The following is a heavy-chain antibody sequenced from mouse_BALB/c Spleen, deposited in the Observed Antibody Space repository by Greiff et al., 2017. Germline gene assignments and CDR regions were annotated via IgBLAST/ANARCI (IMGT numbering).Heavy chain of an antibody. V-gene: IGHV3-2*02. D-gene: IGHD1-3*01. CDR3: ARSEVYYFDY. CDR2: ISYSGST. CDR1: GYSITSDYA. J-gene: IGHJ2*01. Sequence: EVQLVESGPGLVKPSQSLSLTCTVTGYSITSDYAWNWIRQFPGNKLEWMGYISYSGSTSYNPSLKSRISITRDTSKNQFFLQLNSVTTEDTATYYCARSEVYYFDYWGQGTTLTVSS.